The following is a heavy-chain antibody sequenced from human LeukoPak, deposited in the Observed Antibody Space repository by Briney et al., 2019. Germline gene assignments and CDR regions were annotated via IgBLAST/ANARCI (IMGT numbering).Heavy chain of an antibody. CDR3: VREEGY. V-gene: IGHV3-30*03. Sequence: GGSLRLSCAASGFTFSSYGMHWVRQAPGKGLEWVAVISYDGSNKYYADSVKGRFTISRDNSKNTLYLQMNSLRAEDTAVYYCVREEGYWGQETLVTVSS. CDR2: ISYDGSNK. CDR1: GFTFSSYG. J-gene: IGHJ4*02. D-gene: IGHD1-26*01.